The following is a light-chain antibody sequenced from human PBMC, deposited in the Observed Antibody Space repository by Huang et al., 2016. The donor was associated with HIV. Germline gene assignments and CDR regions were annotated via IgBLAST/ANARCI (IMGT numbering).Light chain of an antibody. CDR1: QDIGIW. V-gene: IGKV1-12*01. CDR2: SAS. Sequence: DIQMTQSPSSVSASEGDTVTITCRASQDIGIWVAWYQQKPRNAPTLLIHSASILLSGVPSRFSGSGSVTNFSLTINGLRPDDFATYYCLQADISPRSFGQGTRLDIQ. CDR3: LQADISPRS. J-gene: IGKJ5*01.